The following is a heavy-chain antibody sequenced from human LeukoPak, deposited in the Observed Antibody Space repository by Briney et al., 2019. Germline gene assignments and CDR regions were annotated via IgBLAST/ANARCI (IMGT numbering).Heavy chain of an antibody. Sequence: SETLSLTCAVYGGSFSGYYWSWIRQPPGKGLEWIGEINHSGSTNYNPSLKSRVTIPVDTSKNQFSLKLSSVTAADTAVYYCARVHNWNSGPADYWGQGTLVTVSS. CDR2: INHSGST. V-gene: IGHV4-34*01. J-gene: IGHJ4*02. CDR1: GGSFSGYY. CDR3: ARVHNWNSGPADY. D-gene: IGHD1-7*01.